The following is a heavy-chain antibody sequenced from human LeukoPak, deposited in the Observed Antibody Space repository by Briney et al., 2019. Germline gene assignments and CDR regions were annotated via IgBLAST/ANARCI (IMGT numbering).Heavy chain of an antibody. CDR3: AKDMGGSSGWGMYV. J-gene: IGHJ6*02. D-gene: IGHD1-26*01. V-gene: IGHV3-30*18. CDR1: GFTFSSYG. CDR2: ITYDGSNK. Sequence: GRSLRLSCSASGFTFSSYGMHWVRQAPGKGLEWVAVITYDGSNKYYADSVKGRFTNSRDNSKNTLYLQMNSLRAEDTAVYYCAKDMGGSSGWGMYVWGQGTTVTVSS.